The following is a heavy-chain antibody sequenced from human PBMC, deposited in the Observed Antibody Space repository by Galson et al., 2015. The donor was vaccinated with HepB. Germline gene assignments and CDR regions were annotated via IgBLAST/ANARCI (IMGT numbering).Heavy chain of an antibody. J-gene: IGHJ3*02. D-gene: IGHD5-18*01. V-gene: IGHV3-30*03. CDR2: ISYDGSNK. CDR3: ARGGDTAMVEDAFDI. CDR1: GFTFSRYG. Sequence: SLRLSCAASGFTFSRYGMHWVRQAPGKGLEWVAVISYDGSNKYYADSVKGRFTISRDNSKNSLYLQMNSLRAEDTAVYYCARGGDTAMVEDAFDIWGQGTMVTVSS.